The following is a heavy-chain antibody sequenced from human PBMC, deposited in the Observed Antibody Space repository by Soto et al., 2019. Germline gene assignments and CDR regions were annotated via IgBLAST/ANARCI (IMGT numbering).Heavy chain of an antibody. CDR3: AKRGILTGYSAYAFDI. V-gene: IGHV3-23*01. CDR2: ISGSGGST. D-gene: IGHD3-9*01. Sequence: GGSLRLSCAASGFTFSSYAMSWVRQAPGKGLEWVSAISGSGGSTYYADSAKGRFTISRDNSKNTLYLQMNSLRAEDTAVYYCAKRGILTGYSAYAFDIWGKGTMVTVSS. CDR1: GFTFSSYA. J-gene: IGHJ3*02.